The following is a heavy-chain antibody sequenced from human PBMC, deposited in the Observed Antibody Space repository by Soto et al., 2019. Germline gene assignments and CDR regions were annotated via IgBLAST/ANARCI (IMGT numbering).Heavy chain of an antibody. Sequence: QVQLQESGPGLVKPSQTLSLTCTVSGGSISSGDYFWSWIRQSPGKGLEWIGYISSIGSTYYNPSLKCRVSVSRDTSKNQCSLKLSSVTTTDTAVYYCARGLVIRPYYYHGMDVWGQGTTVTVSS. CDR1: GGSISSGDYF. D-gene: IGHD3-9*01. CDR3: ARGLVIRPYYYHGMDV. CDR2: ISSIGST. V-gene: IGHV4-30-4*01. J-gene: IGHJ6*02.